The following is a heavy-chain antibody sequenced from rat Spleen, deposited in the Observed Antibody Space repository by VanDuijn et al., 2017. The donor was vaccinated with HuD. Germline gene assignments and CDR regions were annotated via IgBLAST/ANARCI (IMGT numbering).Heavy chain of an antibody. V-gene: IGHV5S13*01. J-gene: IGHJ1*01. CDR2: ISTGGGNT. CDR3: AKDVGITPYWYFDF. D-gene: IGHD1-9*01. Sequence: EVQLVESGGGLVQPGRSMKLSCAASGFTFSNYGMAWVRQAPTKGLEWVASISTGGGNTYYRDSVKGRFTISRDNAKNTLYLQMDSLRSEDTATYYCAKDVGITPYWYFDFWGPGTMVTVSS. CDR1: GFTFSNYG.